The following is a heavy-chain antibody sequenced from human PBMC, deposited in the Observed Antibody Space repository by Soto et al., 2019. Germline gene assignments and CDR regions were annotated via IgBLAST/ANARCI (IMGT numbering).Heavy chain of an antibody. D-gene: IGHD6-19*01. CDR2: IIPILGIA. CDR1: GGTFSSYT. J-gene: IGHJ4*02. V-gene: IGHV1-69*04. CDR3: ARDVNSSGWYVYGY. Sequence: SVKVSCKAPGGTFSSYTISWVRQAPGQGLEWMGMIIPILGIANYAQKFQGRVTITADKSTSTAYMELSSLRSEDTAVYYCARDVNSSGWYVYGYWGQGTLVTVSS.